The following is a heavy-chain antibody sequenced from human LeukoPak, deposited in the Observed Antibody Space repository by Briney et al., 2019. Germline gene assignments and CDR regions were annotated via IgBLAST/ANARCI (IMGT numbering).Heavy chain of an antibody. CDR2: IIPIFGTA. J-gene: IGHJ5*02. CDR3: ARDGVEYSSSLNWFDP. Sequence: SVKVSCKASGGTFSSYAISWVRQAPGQGLEWRGGIIPIFGTANYAQKFQGRVTITADKSTSIAYMELSSLRSEDTAVYYCARDGVEYSSSLNWFDPWGQGTLVTVSS. V-gene: IGHV1-69*06. CDR1: GGTFSSYA. D-gene: IGHD6-6*01.